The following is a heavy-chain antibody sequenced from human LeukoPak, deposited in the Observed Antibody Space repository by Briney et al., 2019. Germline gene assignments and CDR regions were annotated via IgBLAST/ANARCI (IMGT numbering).Heavy chain of an antibody. D-gene: IGHD2-8*01. Sequence: GGSLRLSCAASGFTFSSYGMHWVRQAPGKGLEWVAVIRYDGSNKYYADSVKGRFTISRDNSKNILYLQMHSLRAEDTAVYYCAKDRCSNGIGCYYYYMDVWGKGTTVTISS. CDR3: AKDRCSNGIGCYYYYMDV. V-gene: IGHV3-30*02. J-gene: IGHJ6*03. CDR1: GFTFSSYG. CDR2: IRYDGSNK.